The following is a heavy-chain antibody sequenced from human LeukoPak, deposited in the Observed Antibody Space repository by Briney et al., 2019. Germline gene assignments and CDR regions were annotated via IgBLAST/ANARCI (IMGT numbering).Heavy chain of an antibody. CDR1: GFTFSSYA. CDR3: ASGFYCGGDCYSVDWFDP. D-gene: IGHD2-21*02. Sequence: GGSLRLSCAASGFTFSSYAMSWVRQAPGKGLEWVSSISSSSSYIYYADSVKGRFTISRDNAKNSLYLQMNSLRAEDTAVYYCASGFYCGGDCYSVDWFDPWGQGTLVTVSS. CDR2: ISSSSSYI. J-gene: IGHJ5*02. V-gene: IGHV3-21*01.